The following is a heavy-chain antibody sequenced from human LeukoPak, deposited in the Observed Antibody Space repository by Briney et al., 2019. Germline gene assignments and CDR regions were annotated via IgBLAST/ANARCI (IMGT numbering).Heavy chain of an antibody. Sequence: PSETLSLTCTVSGGSIRSSYYYWGWIRQPPGKGLEWIGQVHHSGGTSYNPSLRSRVTISIDKSENQFSLKLNSVTAADTAVYYCARHGGHYQSDDWGQGTLVTVSS. D-gene: IGHD2-21*01. CDR3: ARHGGHYQSDD. CDR2: VHHSGGT. V-gene: IGHV4-61*05. J-gene: IGHJ4*02. CDR1: GGSIRSSYYY.